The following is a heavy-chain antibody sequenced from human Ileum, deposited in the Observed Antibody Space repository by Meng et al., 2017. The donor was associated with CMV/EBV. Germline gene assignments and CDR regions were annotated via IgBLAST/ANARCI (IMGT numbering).Heavy chain of an antibody. CDR1: GDSISSSSYY. D-gene: IGHD3-3*01. J-gene: IGHJ4*02. CDR3: ARGPRFLEWPGSYFDY. V-gene: IGHV4-39*07. CDR2: IYYSGST. Sequence: SETLSLSCTASGDSISSSSYYYDWIRPPPGKGLEWIGSIYYSGSTFYNSSLESRVTMSLDTSKNQFSLKLSYVTAADTAVYYCARGPRFLEWPGSYFDYWGQGSLVTVSS.